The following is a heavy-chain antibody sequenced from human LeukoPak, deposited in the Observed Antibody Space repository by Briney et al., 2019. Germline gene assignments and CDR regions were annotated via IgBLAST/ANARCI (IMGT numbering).Heavy chain of an antibody. CDR1: GGSISSYY. CDR3: AGSTMMTAFDI. V-gene: IGHV4-59*01. D-gene: IGHD3-22*01. CDR2: IYYSGST. Sequence: SETLSLTCTVSGGSISSYYWSWIRQPPGKGLEWIGYIYYSGSTNYNPSLKSRVTISVDTSKNQFSLKLSSVTAADTAVYYCAGSTMMTAFDIWGQGTMVTVSS. J-gene: IGHJ3*02.